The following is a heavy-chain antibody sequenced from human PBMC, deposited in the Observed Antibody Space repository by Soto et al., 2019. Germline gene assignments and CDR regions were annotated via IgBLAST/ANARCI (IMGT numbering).Heavy chain of an antibody. V-gene: IGHV3-23*01. D-gene: IGHD3-9*01. CDR3: AKVDGGYFDWLREE. CDR2: ISGSGGST. CDR1: GFTFSSYA. J-gene: IGHJ4*02. Sequence: EVQLLESGGGLVQPGGSLRLSCAASGFTFSSYAMSWVRQAPGKGLEWVSAISGSGGSTYYADSVKGRFTISRDNSKNTRYLQMNSLRAEDTAVYYCAKVDGGYFDWLREEWGQGTLVTVSS.